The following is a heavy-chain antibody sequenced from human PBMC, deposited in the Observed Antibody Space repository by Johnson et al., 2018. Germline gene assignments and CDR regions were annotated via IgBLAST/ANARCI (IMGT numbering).Heavy chain of an antibody. Sequence: QVQLQESGPGLVKPSETLSLNCSVSGASINGNAWGWIRQTPETGLEWIGYISYSGSTNYNPSLKSRVTISADTSKNHFSLKLKSVTAADPAAYFCTRDRPGIAVVYWGQGILVTVSS. CDR3: TRDRPGIAVVY. CDR1: GASINGNA. V-gene: IGHV4-59*01. CDR2: ISYSGST. J-gene: IGHJ4*02. D-gene: IGHD6-19*01.